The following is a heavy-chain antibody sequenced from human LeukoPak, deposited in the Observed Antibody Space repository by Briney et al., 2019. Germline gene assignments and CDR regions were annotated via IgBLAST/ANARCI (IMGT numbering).Heavy chain of an antibody. CDR3: ARGGPQWELLPGMGAFDI. D-gene: IGHD1-26*01. V-gene: IGHV3-30*04. CDR1: GFTFSSYA. CDR2: ISYDGSNK. Sequence: GGSLRLSCAASGFTFSSYAMHWVRQAPGKGLEWVAVISYDGSNKYYADSVKGRFTISRDNSKNTLYLQMNSLRAEDTAVYYCARGGPQWELLPGMGAFDIWGQEKMVTVSS. J-gene: IGHJ3*02.